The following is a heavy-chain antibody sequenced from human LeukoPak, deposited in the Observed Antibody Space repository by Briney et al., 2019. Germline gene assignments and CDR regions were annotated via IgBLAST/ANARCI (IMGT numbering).Heavy chain of an antibody. CDR1: GFTFSSYS. D-gene: IGHD1-26*01. CDR2: ISSSSSYI. V-gene: IGHV3-21*01. J-gene: IGHJ4*02. CDR3: ARDRASGSKLDY. Sequence: GGSLRLSCAASGFTFSSYSMNWVRQAPGKGLEWVSSISSSSSYIYYADSVKGRFTISRDNAKNSLYLQMNSLRAEDTAVYYCARDRASGSKLDYWGQGTLVTVSS.